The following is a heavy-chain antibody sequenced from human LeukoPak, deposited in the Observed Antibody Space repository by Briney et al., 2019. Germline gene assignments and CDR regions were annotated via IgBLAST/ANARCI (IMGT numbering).Heavy chain of an antibody. CDR1: GGSISSGDYY. Sequence: SETLSLTCTVSGGSISSGDYYWSWIRRPPGKGLEWIGYIYYSGSTYYNPSLKSRVTISVDTSKNQFSLKLSSVTAADTAVYYCARKNLVYDSSGGPIDYWGQGTLVTVSS. V-gene: IGHV4-30-4*08. D-gene: IGHD3-22*01. CDR2: IYYSGST. CDR3: ARKNLVYDSSGGPIDY. J-gene: IGHJ4*02.